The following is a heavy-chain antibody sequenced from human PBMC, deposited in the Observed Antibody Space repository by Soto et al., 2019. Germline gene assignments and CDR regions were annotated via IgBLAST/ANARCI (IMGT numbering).Heavy chain of an antibody. CDR3: ARDRSSQSVGATRGYYYYYGMDV. Sequence: GRSLRLSCAASGFNFSSYAMHWVRQAPGKGLEWVAVISYEGSNKYYADSVKGRFTISRQNSKNMLFLQMNRLRAEDTAVYYCARDRSSQSVGATRGYYYYYGMDVWGQGTTVTASS. J-gene: IGHJ6*02. D-gene: IGHD1-26*01. CDR1: GFNFSSYA. CDR2: ISYEGSNK. V-gene: IGHV3-30-3*01.